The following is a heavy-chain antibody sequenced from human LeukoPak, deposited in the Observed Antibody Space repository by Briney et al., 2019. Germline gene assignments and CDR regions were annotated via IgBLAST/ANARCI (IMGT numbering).Heavy chain of an antibody. CDR2: ISSSSSTI. CDR3: ARDLGYDYVWGSYRGWFDP. V-gene: IGHV3-48*01. Sequence: GGSLRLSCAASGFTFSSYSMNWVRQAPGKGLEWVSYISSSSSTIYYADSVKGRFTISRDNAKNSLYLQMNSLRAEDTAVYYCARDLGYDYVWGSYRGWFDPWGQGTLVTVSS. J-gene: IGHJ5*02. D-gene: IGHD3-16*02. CDR1: GFTFSSYS.